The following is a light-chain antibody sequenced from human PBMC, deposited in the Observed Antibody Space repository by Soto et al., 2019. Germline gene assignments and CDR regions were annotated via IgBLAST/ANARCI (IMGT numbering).Light chain of an antibody. J-gene: IGLJ2*01. CDR3: CSYAGTYTLV. Sequence: CTGTSTDVGGYDFVSWYQQHPGRAPKLMIYDVTKRPSGVPDRFSGSKSGNTASLTISGLQAEDEADYYCCSYAGTYTLVFGGGTKLTVL. CDR2: DVT. CDR1: STDVGGYDF. V-gene: IGLV2-11*01.